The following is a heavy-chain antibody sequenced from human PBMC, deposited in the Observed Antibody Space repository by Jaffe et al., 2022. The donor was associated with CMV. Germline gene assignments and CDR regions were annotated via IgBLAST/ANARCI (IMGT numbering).Heavy chain of an antibody. CDR3: TRDEGSSSSLKLDY. CDR1: GYTFTSYG. CDR2: ISAYNGNT. Sequence: QVQLVQSGAEVKKPGASVKVSCKASGYTFTSYGITWVRQAPGQGLEWMGWISAYNGNTNYAQNLQGRVTMTTDTSTSTAYMELRTLRSDDTAVYYCTRDEGSSSSLKLDYWGQGTLVTVSS. D-gene: IGHD6-6*01. J-gene: IGHJ4*02. V-gene: IGHV1-18*04.